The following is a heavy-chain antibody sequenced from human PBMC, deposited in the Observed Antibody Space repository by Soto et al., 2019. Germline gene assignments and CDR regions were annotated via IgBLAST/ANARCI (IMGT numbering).Heavy chain of an antibody. CDR3: ARDVRFGELFSAFRAFDI. CDR2: IYHSGST. J-gene: IGHJ3*02. V-gene: IGHV4-4*02. CDR1: GGSISSSNW. D-gene: IGHD3-10*01. Sequence: QVQLQESGPGLVKPSGTLSLTCAVSGGSISSSNWWSWVRQPPGKGLEWIGEIYHSGSTNYNPSRKRRVTISVDKSKNQFSLKLSSVTAADTAVYYCARDVRFGELFSAFRAFDIWGQGTMVTVSS.